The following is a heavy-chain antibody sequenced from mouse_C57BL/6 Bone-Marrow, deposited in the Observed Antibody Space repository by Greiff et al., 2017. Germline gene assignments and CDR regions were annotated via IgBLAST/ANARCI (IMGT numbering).Heavy chain of an antibody. CDR1: GYTFTSYG. Sequence: VQLQESGAELARPGASVKLSCKASGYTFTSYGISWVKQRTGQGLEWIGEIYPRSGNTYYNEKFKGKATLTADKSASTAYMELRSLTSEDSAVYSFARPEGYPWFAYWGQGTLVTVSA. V-gene: IGHV1-81*01. CDR2: IYPRSGNT. CDR3: ARPEGYPWFAY. D-gene: IGHD2-3*01. J-gene: IGHJ3*01.